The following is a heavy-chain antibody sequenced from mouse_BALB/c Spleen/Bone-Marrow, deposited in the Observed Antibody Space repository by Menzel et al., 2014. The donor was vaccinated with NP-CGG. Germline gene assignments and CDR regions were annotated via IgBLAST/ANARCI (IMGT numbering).Heavy chain of an antibody. D-gene: IGHD1-1*02. CDR2: IYPGGGYT. Sequence: QVQLQQSGAELVRPGTSVKISCKASGYTFTNYWLGWVKQRPGHGLEWIGDIYPGGGYTNYNEKFKGKATLTADTSSSTAYMQLSSLTSEDSAVYFCARGNGPHAMDYWGQGTSVTVSS. J-gene: IGHJ4*01. V-gene: IGHV1-63*02. CDR1: GYTFTNYW. CDR3: ARGNGPHAMDY.